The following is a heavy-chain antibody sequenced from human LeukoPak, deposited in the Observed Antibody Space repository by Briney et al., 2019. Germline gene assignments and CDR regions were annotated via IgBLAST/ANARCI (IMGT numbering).Heavy chain of an antibody. CDR3: AREGCSSTSCYEY. CDR2: INHRGTH. CDR1: GVSFSDDY. D-gene: IGHD2-2*01. J-gene: IGHJ4*02. Sequence: PSETLSLTCAVSGVSFSDDYWNWIRQPPGKGLEWLGEINHRGTHEYSPSLKSRVTMSVDTSKNQFSLKLSSVTAADTAVYYCAREGCSSTSCYEYWGQGTLVTVSS. V-gene: IGHV4-34*01.